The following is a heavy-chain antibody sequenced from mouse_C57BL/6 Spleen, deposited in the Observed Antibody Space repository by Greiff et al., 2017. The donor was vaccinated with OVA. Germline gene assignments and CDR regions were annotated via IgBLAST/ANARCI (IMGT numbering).Heavy chain of an antibody. Sequence: EVKLMESEGGLVQPGRSMKLSCTASGFTFSDYYMAWVRQVPEKGLEWVANINYDGSSTYYLDSLKSRFIISRDNAKNILYLQMSSLKSEDTATYYCARGRITTFDYWGQGTTLTVSS. CDR1: GFTFSDYY. CDR3: ARGRITTFDY. D-gene: IGHD1-1*01. V-gene: IGHV5-16*01. J-gene: IGHJ2*01. CDR2: INYDGSST.